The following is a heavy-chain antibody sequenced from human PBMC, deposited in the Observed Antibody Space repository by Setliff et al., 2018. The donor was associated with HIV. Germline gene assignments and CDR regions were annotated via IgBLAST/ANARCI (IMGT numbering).Heavy chain of an antibody. CDR1: GLSLNISDVG. Sequence: GSGPTLVNPTQTLTLTCTLSGLSLNISDVGVGWLRQPPGKALEWLALIYWNDDKRYSPSLKSRVTVTKDTAKNQVVLTMTNMDPADTATYFCAHSPDTWYFGEYFRHWGQGTLVTVST. CDR3: AHSPDTWYFGEYFRH. V-gene: IGHV2-5*01. J-gene: IGHJ1*01. D-gene: IGHD3-9*01. CDR2: IYWNDDK.